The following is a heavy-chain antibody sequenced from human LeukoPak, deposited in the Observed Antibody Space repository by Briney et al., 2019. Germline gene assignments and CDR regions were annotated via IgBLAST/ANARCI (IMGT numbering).Heavy chain of an antibody. CDR3: ARAERLLEWLLDS. CDR1: GFTFSRHT. CDR2: ISSTGSYI. D-gene: IGHD3-3*01. J-gene: IGHJ4*02. Sequence: GGSLRLSCAASGFTFSRHTMNWVRRAPGEGLEWVSSISSTGSYIYYAESLKGRFTVSRDNAKNYVYLQMNSLRVDDTAVYYCARAERLLEWLLDSWGQGTLVTVSS. V-gene: IGHV3-21*01.